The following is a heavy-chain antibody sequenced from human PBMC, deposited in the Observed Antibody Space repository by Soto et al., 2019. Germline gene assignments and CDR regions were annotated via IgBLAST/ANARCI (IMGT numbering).Heavy chain of an antibody. V-gene: IGHV6-1*01. D-gene: IGHD2-15*01. CDR2: TYYRSRWYS. CDR3: ARSEEDSDYYYYGLDV. CDR1: GDSVSSSSVA. Sequence: SQTLSLTCVISGDSVSSSSVAWNWVRQSPSRGLEWLGRTYYRSRWYSDFAVSVRVRIVINADTSKNQSSLQLNSVTPEDTAVYFCARSEEDSDYYYYGLDVWGQGTTVTVSS. J-gene: IGHJ6*02.